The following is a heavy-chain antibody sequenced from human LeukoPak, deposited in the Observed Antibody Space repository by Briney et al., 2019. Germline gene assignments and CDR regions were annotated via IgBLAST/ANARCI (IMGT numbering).Heavy chain of an antibody. CDR1: GYTFTGYY. CDR2: IIPIFGTA. D-gene: IGHD3-16*02. Sequence: SVKVSCKASGYTFTGYYMHWVRQAPGQGLEWMGGIIPIFGTANYAQKFQGRVTITTDESTSTAYMELSSLRSEDTAVYYCARDSGVFRLGELSLFNYWGQGTLVTVSS. V-gene: IGHV1-69*05. CDR3: ARDSGVFRLGELSLFNY. J-gene: IGHJ4*02.